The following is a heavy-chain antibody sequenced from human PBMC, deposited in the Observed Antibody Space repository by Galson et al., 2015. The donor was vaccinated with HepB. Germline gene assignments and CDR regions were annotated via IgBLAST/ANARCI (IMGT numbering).Heavy chain of an antibody. CDR3: ARDRDYRFDY. D-gene: IGHD4/OR15-4a*01. CDR2: ISPYGGNT. CDR1: GYTFTSNG. Sequence: SVKVSCKASGYTFTSNGISWVRQTPGQGLGWLGWISPYGGNTNYAQKFQGRITLTRDTSTSIAYVELRSLRSDDTAVYYCARDRDYRFDYWGQGTLVTVSS. V-gene: IGHV1-18*04. J-gene: IGHJ4*02.